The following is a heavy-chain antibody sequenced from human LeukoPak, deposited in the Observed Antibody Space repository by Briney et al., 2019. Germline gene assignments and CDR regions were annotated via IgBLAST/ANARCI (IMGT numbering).Heavy chain of an antibody. CDR2: ISAYNGNT. CDR3: ARDSITFGGVIVTL. CDR1: GYTFTSYG. V-gene: IGHV1-18*04. D-gene: IGHD3-16*02. J-gene: IGHJ3*01. Sequence: GASVKVSCKASGYTFTSYGIRWVRQAPGQGLEWMGWISAYNGNTNYAQKLQGRVTMTTDTSTSTAYMELRSLRSDDTAVYYCARDSITFGGVIVTLWGQGTMVTVSS.